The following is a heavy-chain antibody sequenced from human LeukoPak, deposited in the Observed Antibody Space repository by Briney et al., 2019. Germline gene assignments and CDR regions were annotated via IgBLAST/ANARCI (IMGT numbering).Heavy chain of an antibody. V-gene: IGHV1-18*01. CDR2: ISAYNGNT. D-gene: IGHD3-22*01. CDR3: ARDSGDYYDSSGYFNY. J-gene: IGHJ4*02. Sequence: ASVKVSCKASGYTFSSSGISWVRQAPGQGLEWMGWISAYNGNTNYAQKLQGRVTMTTDTSTSTAYMELRSLRSDDTAVYYCARDSGDYYDSSGYFNYWGQGSLVTVSS. CDR1: GYTFSSSG.